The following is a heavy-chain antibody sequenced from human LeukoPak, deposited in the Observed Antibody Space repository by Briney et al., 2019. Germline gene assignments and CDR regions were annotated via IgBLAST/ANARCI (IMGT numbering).Heavy chain of an antibody. CDR2: IYSGGST. J-gene: IGHJ5*02. CDR3: ARGSSSGWFDP. D-gene: IGHD6-13*01. Sequence: PGGSLRLSCAASGFTFSDYYMSWIRQAPGKGLEWVSVIYSGGSTYYADSVKGRFTISRDNSKNTLYLQMNSLRAEDTAVYYCARGSSSGWFDPWGQGTLVTVSS. V-gene: IGHV3-66*02. CDR1: GFTFSDYY.